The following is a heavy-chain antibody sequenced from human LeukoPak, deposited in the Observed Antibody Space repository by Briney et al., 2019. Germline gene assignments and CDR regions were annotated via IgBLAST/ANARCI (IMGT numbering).Heavy chain of an antibody. CDR3: AKGSEYYDFWSGYLGYFDY. J-gene: IGHJ4*02. CDR1: GFTFSNAW. Sequence: GGSLRLSCAASGFTFSNAWMTWVRQALGKGPEWLGRIRGKADGETTDYAAPVKGRFTISRDDSKNILYLQMNSLTTEDTAVYYCAKGSEYYDFWSGYLGYFDYWGQGTLVTVSS. D-gene: IGHD3-3*01. CDR2: IRGKADGETT. V-gene: IGHV3-15*01.